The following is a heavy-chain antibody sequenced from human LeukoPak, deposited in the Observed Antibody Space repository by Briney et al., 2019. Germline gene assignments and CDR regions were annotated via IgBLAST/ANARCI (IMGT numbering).Heavy chain of an antibody. J-gene: IGHJ6*02. CDR1: GGTFSSYA. CDR2: IIPILGIA. Sequence: SVKVSCKASGGTFSSYAISWVRQAPGQGLEWMGRIIPILGIANYAQKFQGRVTVTADKSSSTAYMELSSLRSEDTAVYYCARDLELREMATSFTKKNYYYYYGMDVWGQGTTVTVSS. D-gene: IGHD5-24*01. V-gene: IGHV1-69*04. CDR3: ARDLELREMATSFTKKNYYYYYGMDV.